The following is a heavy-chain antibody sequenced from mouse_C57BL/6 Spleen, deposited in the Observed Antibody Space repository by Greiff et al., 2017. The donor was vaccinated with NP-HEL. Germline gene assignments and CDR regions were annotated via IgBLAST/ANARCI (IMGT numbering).Heavy chain of an antibody. D-gene: IGHD2-3*01. CDR3: AGHDGYSFAY. Sequence: EVKLVESGGGLVQPGGSLKLSCAASGFTFSDYYLTWVRQTQEKRLAWVAYISTGGGSTYYPDTVKGRFTITRDNSKNTLYLQMSRLKSEDAALYYCAGHDGYSFAYWGQGTLVTVSA. CDR1: GFTFSDYY. J-gene: IGHJ3*01. V-gene: IGHV5-12*01. CDR2: ISTGGGST.